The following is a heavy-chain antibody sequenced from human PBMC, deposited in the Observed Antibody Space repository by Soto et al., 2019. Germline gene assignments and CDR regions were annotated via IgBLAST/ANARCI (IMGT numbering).Heavy chain of an antibody. V-gene: IGHV3-74*01. J-gene: IGHJ2*01. Sequence: GGSLRLSCAASGFTFSSYWMHWVPQAPGKGLVWVSRINSDGSSTSYADSVKGRFTISRDNAKNTLYLQMNSLRAEDAAVYYCARGGSLNWYFDLWGRGTLVTVSS. D-gene: IGHD1-26*01. CDR2: INSDGSST. CDR1: GFTFSSYW. CDR3: ARGGSLNWYFDL.